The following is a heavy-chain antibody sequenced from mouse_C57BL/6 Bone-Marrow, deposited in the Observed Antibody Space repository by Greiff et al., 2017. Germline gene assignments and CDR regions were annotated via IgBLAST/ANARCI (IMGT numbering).Heavy chain of an antibody. CDR1: GFNIKDDY. CDR3: TTGGDGAP. CDR2: IDPENGDT. V-gene: IGHV14-4*01. Sequence: EVQRVESGAELVRPGASVKLSCTASGFNIKDDYMHWVKQRPEQGLEWIGWIDPENGDTDSDSKFQGKATLTADTSSNTAYLQRSSLTSEDAAVYNGTTGGDGAPRGQGKRVTVTA. J-gene: IGHJ3*01. D-gene: IGHD3-3*01.